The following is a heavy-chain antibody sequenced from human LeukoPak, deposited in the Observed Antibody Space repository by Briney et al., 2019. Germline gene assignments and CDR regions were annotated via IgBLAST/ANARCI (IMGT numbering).Heavy chain of an antibody. CDR3: AKDMGPAYYYDSSGYYYFDY. CDR1: GFTFSSYA. V-gene: IGHV3-23*01. CDR2: ISGSGGST. J-gene: IGHJ4*02. Sequence: GGSLRLSCAASGFTFSSYAMSWVRQAPGKGLEWVSAISGSGGSTYYADSVKGRFTISRDNSKNTLYLQMNSLRAEDTAVYYCAKDMGPAYYYDSSGYYYFDYWGQGTLVTVSS. D-gene: IGHD3-22*01.